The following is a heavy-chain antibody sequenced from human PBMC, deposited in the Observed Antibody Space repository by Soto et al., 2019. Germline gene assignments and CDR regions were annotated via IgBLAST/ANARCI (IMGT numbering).Heavy chain of an antibody. CDR1: GFTFSSYA. D-gene: IGHD3-9*01. J-gene: IGHJ6*02. V-gene: IGHV3-30-3*01. CDR2: ISYDGSNK. Sequence: GSLRLSCAASGFTFSSYAMHWVRQAPGKGLEWVAVISYDGSNKYYADSVKGRFTISRDNSKNTLYLQMNSLRAEDTAVYYCARDKLRYFDWSDSYYYGMDVWGQGTTVTVSS. CDR3: ARDKLRYFDWSDSYYYGMDV.